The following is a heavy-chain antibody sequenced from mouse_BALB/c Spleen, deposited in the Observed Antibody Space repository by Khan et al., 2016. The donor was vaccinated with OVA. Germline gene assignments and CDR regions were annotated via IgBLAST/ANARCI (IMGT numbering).Heavy chain of an antibody. CDR3: ARPTYDGYYDY. CDR1: GYTFTDYA. D-gene: IGHD2-3*01. Sequence: QVQLKQSGPELVRPGVSVKISCKGSGYTFTDYAIHWVKQSHAKSLEWVGLISTYSGNTNYNQKFKGKATMTVDKSSSTAYMELARLTSEDSDIXCCARPTYDGYYDYWGQGTTLTVSS. J-gene: IGHJ2*01. CDR2: ISTYSGNT. V-gene: IGHV1S137*01.